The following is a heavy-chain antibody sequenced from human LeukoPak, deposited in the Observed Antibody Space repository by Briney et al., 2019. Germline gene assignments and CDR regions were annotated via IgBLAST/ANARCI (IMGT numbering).Heavy chain of an antibody. V-gene: IGHV4-59*01. CDR3: ARSTQESSTSFDY. Sequence: SETLSLTCTVSGGSISGYYWSWIRQPPGNGLEYTGYIYHSGSTNYNPSLKSRVTMSVDKSKNQCSLRLRSVTAADTAMYFCARSTQESSTSFDYWGRGTLVTVSS. J-gene: IGHJ4*02. CDR2: IYHSGST. D-gene: IGHD6-6*01. CDR1: GGSISGYY.